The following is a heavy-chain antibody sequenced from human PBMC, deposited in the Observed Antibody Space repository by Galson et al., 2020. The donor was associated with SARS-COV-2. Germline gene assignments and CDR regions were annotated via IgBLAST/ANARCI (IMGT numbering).Heavy chain of an antibody. V-gene: IGHV4-30-4*01. CDR3: ARVEAIQLWFIDY. J-gene: IGHJ4*02. CDR1: GDSISSGDYY. D-gene: IGHD5-18*01. Sequence: SETLSLTCTVSGDSISSGDYYWSWIRQPPGKGLEWIGYIYYSGSTYYNPSLKSRVTISVDTSKNQFSLKLSSVTAADTAVYYCARVEAIQLWFIDYWGQGTLVTVSS. CDR2: IYYSGST.